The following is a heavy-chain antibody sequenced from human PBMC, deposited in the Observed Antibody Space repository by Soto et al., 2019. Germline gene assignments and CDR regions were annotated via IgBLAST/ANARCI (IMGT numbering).Heavy chain of an antibody. Sequence: GGSLRLSCAASGFTVSTKYMSWVRQAPGKGLEWVSVIYSGGSTFYADSVRGRFTISRDNSKNTVNLQMNSLRAEDTAVYYCARNPRAADSWGQGTLVTAPQ. CDR2: IYSGGST. V-gene: IGHV3-66*01. CDR3: ARNPRAADS. CDR1: GFTVSTKY. J-gene: IGHJ4*02.